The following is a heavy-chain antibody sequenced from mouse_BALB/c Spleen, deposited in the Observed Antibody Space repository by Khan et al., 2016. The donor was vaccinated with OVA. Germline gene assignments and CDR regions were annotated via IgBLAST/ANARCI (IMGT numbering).Heavy chain of an antibody. Sequence: QIQLVQSGPELKKPGETVKISCKASGYTFTNYGMNWVKQAPGKGLKWMGWINTYTGEPTYADDFKGRFAFSLETSASTAYLQINNLKNEDMATYFCEREGSDFGSKWYFDVWGAGTTVTVSS. CDR3: EREGSDFGSKWYFDV. CDR1: GYTFTNYG. D-gene: IGHD1-1*01. CDR2: INTYTGEP. J-gene: IGHJ1*01. V-gene: IGHV9-1*02.